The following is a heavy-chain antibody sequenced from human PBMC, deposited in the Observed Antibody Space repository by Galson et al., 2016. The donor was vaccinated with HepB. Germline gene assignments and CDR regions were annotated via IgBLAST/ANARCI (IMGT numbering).Heavy chain of an antibody. J-gene: IGHJ6*04. CDR3: ARDRAGYNSAWYPV. Sequence: LSLTCAVSGASINSTYWWTWVRQPPGKGLEWVGRIRSKVDSYTTQYAASVEGRFTISRDDSENSLYLQMNSLKTEDTAVYYCARDRAGYNSAWYPVWGKGTTVTVSS. D-gene: IGHD6-19*01. CDR1: GASINSTYW. CDR2: IRSKVDSYTT. V-gene: IGHV3-72*01.